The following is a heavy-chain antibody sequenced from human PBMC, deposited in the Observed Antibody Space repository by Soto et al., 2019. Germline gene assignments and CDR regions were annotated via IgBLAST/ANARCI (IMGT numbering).Heavy chain of an antibody. CDR1: GGTFNSYG. CDR2: IIPLYGTV. J-gene: IGHJ4*02. CDR3: ARVRVIRGVIPSHFGL. D-gene: IGHD3-10*01. V-gene: IGHV1-69*06. Sequence: QAHLAQSGAEVKKPGSSVTVSCKASGGTFNSYGISWVRQAPGQGLDWMGVIIPLYGTVNYAQKLQGRVSRAANKSTSKAYMDLNSLRSDDTAVYYCARVRVIRGVIPSHFGLWGQGTQVTVSS.